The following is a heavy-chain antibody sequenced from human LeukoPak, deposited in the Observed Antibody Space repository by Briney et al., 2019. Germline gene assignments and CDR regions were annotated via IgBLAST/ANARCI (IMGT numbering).Heavy chain of an antibody. CDR1: GYTFTSYG. CDR3: ARDGANYDFWSGYYDY. V-gene: IGHV1-18*01. J-gene: IGHJ4*02. Sequence: ASVKVSCKASGYTFTSYGINWVRQAPGQGLEWMGWISAYNGKTNYAQKLQGRVTMTTDTSTSTAHMELRSLRSDDTAMYYCARDGANYDFWSGYYDYWGQGTLVTVSS. D-gene: IGHD3-3*01. CDR2: ISAYNGKT.